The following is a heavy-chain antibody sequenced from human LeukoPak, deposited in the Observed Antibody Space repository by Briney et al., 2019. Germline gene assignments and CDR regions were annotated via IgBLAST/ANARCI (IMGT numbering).Heavy chain of an antibody. CDR1: GFTFSSYA. J-gene: IGHJ4*02. D-gene: IGHD6-25*01. Sequence: GGSLRLSCAASGFTFSSYAMSWVRQAPGKGLEWVSAISGSGGSTYYADSVKGRFTISRDNSKNTLYLQMNSLRAEDTAVYYCARDQASYSSASYYFDYWGQGTLVTVSS. V-gene: IGHV3-23*01. CDR3: ARDQASYSSASYYFDY. CDR2: ISGSGGST.